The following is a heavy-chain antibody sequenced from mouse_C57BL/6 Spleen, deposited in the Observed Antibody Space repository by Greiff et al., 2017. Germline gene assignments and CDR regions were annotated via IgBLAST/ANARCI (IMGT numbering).Heavy chain of an antibody. CDR1: GYTFTSSW. Sequence: QVQLQQPGAELVKPGASVKLSCKASGYTFTSSWMHWVKQRPGQGLEWIGMIHPNSGSTNSNEKFKSTATLTVDKSSSTAYMQLSSLTSEDSAVYYCARGDYGNYEYYAMDDWGQGTSVTVSS. CDR2: IHPNSGST. CDR3: ARGDYGNYEYYAMDD. V-gene: IGHV1-64*01. J-gene: IGHJ4*01. D-gene: IGHD2-1*01.